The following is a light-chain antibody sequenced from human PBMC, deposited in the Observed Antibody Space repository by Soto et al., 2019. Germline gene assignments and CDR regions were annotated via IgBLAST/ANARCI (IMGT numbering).Light chain of an antibody. Sequence: QSVLTQPASVSGSPGQSITISCTGTSSDVGGYNYVSWFQQHSGKAPRLIIYQVSNRPSGVSNRFSGSKSGNTASLTISGLQAEDEADYYGSSYTSSSTCVFGTGTKLTVL. J-gene: IGLJ1*01. CDR1: SSDVGGYNY. V-gene: IGLV2-14*01. CDR3: SSYTSSSTCV. CDR2: QVS.